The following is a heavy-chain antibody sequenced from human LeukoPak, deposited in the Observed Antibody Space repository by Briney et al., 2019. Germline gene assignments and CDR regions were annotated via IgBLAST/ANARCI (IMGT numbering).Heavy chain of an antibody. Sequence: PSETLSLICTVSGASISTSNYFWGWIRQPPGKGLEWIGSIYYSGSTDNNPSLKSRVTISVDKSKNQFFLKVDSVTAADTAVYYCARGSIFGVVRFDPWGQGTLVTVSS. J-gene: IGHJ5*02. CDR1: GASISTSNYF. V-gene: IGHV4-39*07. D-gene: IGHD3-3*01. CDR2: IYYSGST. CDR3: ARGSIFGVVRFDP.